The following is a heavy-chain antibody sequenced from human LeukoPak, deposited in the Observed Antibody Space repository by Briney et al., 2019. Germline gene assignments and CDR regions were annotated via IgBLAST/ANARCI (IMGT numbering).Heavy chain of an antibody. CDR1: GYTFTNYG. CDR3: AREGDFSSSSEAFDY. Sequence: ASVKVSCKASGYTFTNYGINWVRQASGQGLEWMGWMNSNSGNTGYAQKFQGRVTMTRDTSISTAYMELSSLRSEDTAVYYCAREGDFSSSSEAFDYWGQGTLVTVSS. D-gene: IGHD6-13*01. J-gene: IGHJ4*02. V-gene: IGHV1-8*01. CDR2: MNSNSGNT.